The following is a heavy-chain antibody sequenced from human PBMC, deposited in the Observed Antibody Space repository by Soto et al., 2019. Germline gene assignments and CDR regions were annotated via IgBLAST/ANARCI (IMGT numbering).Heavy chain of an antibody. CDR3: ARDIPMRITETWGSDP. D-gene: IGHD1-20*01. Sequence: AASMKVSCKASGYTFTSYGISWVRQAPGQGLEWMGWISAYNGNTNYAQKLQGRVTMTTDTSTSTAYMELSSLRSEDTAVYYCARDIPMRITETWGSDPWGQGTLVTVSS. J-gene: IGHJ5*02. CDR1: GYTFTSYG. V-gene: IGHV1-18*01. CDR2: ISAYNGNT.